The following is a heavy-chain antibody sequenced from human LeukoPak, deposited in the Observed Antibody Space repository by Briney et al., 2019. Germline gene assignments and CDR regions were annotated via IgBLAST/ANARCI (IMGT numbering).Heavy chain of an antibody. Sequence: GASVKVSCKASGYTFTSYGISWVRQAPGQGLEWMGWISAYNGNTNYAQKLQGRVTMTTDTSTSTAYMELRSLRSDDTAVYYCARDHNWNYGDYYGLGWFDPWGQGTLVTVSS. CDR3: ARDHNWNYGDYYGLGWFDP. D-gene: IGHD1-7*01. CDR1: GYTFTSYG. J-gene: IGHJ5*02. V-gene: IGHV1-18*01. CDR2: ISAYNGNT.